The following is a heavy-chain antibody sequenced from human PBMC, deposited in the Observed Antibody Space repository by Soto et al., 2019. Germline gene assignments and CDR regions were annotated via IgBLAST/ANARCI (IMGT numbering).Heavy chain of an antibody. V-gene: IGHV3-33*01. CDR2: IWYDGSNK. J-gene: IGHJ6*02. CDR3: ARDPRANYYYGMDV. CDR1: GFTFSTYG. Sequence: GGSLRLSCVASGFTFSTYGMHWVRQAPGKGLEWVAVIWYDGSNKYYADSVKGRFTISRDNSKNTLYLQMNSLRAEDTAVYYCARDPRANYYYGMDVWGQGTTVTVSS.